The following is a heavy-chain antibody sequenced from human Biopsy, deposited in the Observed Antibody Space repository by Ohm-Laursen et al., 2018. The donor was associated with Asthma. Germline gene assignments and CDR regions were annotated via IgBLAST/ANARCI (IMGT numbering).Heavy chain of an antibody. CDR1: YGSITSGGYY. CDR2: FYYSGST. D-gene: IGHD3-22*01. J-gene: IGHJ4*02. V-gene: IGHV4-31*11. Sequence: TLSLTCAVSYGSITSGGYYWTWIRQPPGKGLEWNGFFYYSGSTYYNASLKSRVSISIDTSKNQFSLKLSSVTAADTAVYYCARAQDYYDSRGYYRSFDYWGQGTLVTVSS. CDR3: ARAQDYYDSRGYYRSFDY.